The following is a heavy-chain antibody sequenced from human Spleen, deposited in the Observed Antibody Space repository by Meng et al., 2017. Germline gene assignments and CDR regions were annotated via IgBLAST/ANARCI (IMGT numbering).Heavy chain of an antibody. V-gene: IGHV4-34*01. D-gene: IGHD4-11*01. CDR2: INHSGST. Sequence: QGQLQQGGAGLLKPSETLSPTCVVSGGSFSDYYRSWIRQPPGKGLEWIGEINHSGSTNYNPSLESRATISVDTSQNNLSLKLSSVTAADSAVYYCARGPTTMAHDFDYWGQGTLVTVSS. CDR3: ARGPTTMAHDFDY. CDR1: GGSFSDYY. J-gene: IGHJ4*02.